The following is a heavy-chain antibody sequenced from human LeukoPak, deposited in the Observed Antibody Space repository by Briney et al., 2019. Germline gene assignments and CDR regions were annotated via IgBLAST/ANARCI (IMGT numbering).Heavy chain of an antibody. CDR2: IYYSGNT. J-gene: IGHJ5*02. D-gene: IGHD2-2*01. V-gene: IGHV4-30-4*08. CDR3: ASTNCSSAGCYGANWFDP. CDR1: GGSISSGDYY. Sequence: PSQTLSLTCTVSGGSISSGDYYWSWIRQPPGKGLEWIGYIYYSGNTFHYNPSLKRRVNISVDTSKNQFSLRLSSVTAVDTAVYYCASTNCSSAGCYGANWFDPWGQGTLVTVSS.